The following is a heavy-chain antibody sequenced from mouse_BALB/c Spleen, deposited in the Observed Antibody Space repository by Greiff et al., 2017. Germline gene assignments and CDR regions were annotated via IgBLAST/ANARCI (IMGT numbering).Heavy chain of an antibody. J-gene: IGHJ4*01. CDR2: IYPYNGGT. Sequence: VQLKQSGPELVKPGASVKISCKASGYTFTDYNMHWVKQSHGKSLEWIGYIYPYNGGTGYNQKFKSKATLTVDNSSSTAYMELRSLTSEDSAVYYCAICRRDYYAMDYWGQGTSVTVSS. D-gene: IGHD3-3*01. CDR1: GYTFTDYN. CDR3: AICRRDYYAMDY. V-gene: IGHV1S29*02.